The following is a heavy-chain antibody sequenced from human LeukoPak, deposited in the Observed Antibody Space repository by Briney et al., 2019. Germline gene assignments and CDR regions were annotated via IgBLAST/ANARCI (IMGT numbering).Heavy chain of an antibody. D-gene: IGHD5-18*01. J-gene: IGHJ4*02. CDR1: GYAFTSYY. V-gene: IGHV1-46*01. CDR3: ARDPVMDTAMDLDY. CDR2: VNPSGGST. Sequence: ASVKVSCKASGYAFTSYYMHWVRQAPGQGLEWMGIVNPSGGSTSYAQKFQGRVTMTRDASTSTVYMELSSLRSEDTAVYYCARDPVMDTAMDLDYWGQGTLVTVSS.